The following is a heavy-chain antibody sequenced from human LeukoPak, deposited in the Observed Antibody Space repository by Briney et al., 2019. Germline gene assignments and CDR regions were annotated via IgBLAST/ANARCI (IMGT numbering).Heavy chain of an antibody. CDR2: IYNSGST. J-gene: IGHJ4*02. CDR1: GGSISSYY. Sequence: SGTLSLTCTVSGGSISSYYWSWIRQPPGKGLEWIGYIYNSGSTNYNPSLKSRVTISVDTSKNQFSLKLSSVTAADTAVYYCARIGHEGYYFDYWGQGTLVTVSS. CDR3: ARIGHEGYYFDY. V-gene: IGHV4-59*01.